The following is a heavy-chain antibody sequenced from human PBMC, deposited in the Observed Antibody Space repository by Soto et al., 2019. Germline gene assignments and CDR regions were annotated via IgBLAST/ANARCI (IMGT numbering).Heavy chain of an antibody. CDR2: SSAHNGNT. D-gene: IGHD1-1*01. CDR3: ARWRYGDY. J-gene: IGHJ4*02. Sequence: QVHLVQSGAEVKKPGASVKVSCKASGYTFTSYGITWVLQAPGEGLAWMGWSSAHNGNTDNAQKLKGRVIVTRDNPPSTAYMELRSLRSDDTAVYYCARWRYGDYWGQGALVPVCS. V-gene: IGHV1-18*01. CDR1: GYTFTSYG.